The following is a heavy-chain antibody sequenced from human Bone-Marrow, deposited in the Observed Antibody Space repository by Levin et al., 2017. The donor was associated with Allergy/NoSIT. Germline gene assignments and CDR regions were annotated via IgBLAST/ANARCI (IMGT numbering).Heavy chain of an antibody. D-gene: IGHD2-15*01. V-gene: IGHV3-30*18. CDR3: AKGPLVECSGGSCYGDY. J-gene: IGHJ4*02. CDR1: GFTFSSYG. Sequence: GGSLRLSCAASGFTFSSYGMHWVRQAPGKGLEWVAVISYDGSNKYYADSVKGRFTISRDNSKNTLYLQMNSLRAEDTAVYYCAKGPLVECSGGSCYGDYWGQGTLVTVSS. CDR2: ISYDGSNK.